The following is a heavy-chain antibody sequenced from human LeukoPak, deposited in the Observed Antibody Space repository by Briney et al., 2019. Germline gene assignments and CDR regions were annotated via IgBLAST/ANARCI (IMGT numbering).Heavy chain of an antibody. CDR1: GFIFSTYG. J-gene: IGHJ4*02. CDR3: VRDFRGYYGSGSPIPQYYFDY. V-gene: IGHV3-33*01. CDR2: IWYDGSNE. Sequence: PWGSLRLSCAVSGFIFSTYGMHWVRQAPGKGLEWVAVIWYDGSNEDYVGSVKGRFTISRDNSKNTLYLQMNSLRAEDTAVYYCVRDFRGYYGSGSPIPQYYFDYWGQGTLVTVSS. D-gene: IGHD3-10*01.